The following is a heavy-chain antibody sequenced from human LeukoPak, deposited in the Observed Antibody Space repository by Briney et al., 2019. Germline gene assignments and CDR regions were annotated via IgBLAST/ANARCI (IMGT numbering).Heavy chain of an antibody. V-gene: IGHV3-30*02. CDR1: GFTFNNYG. J-gene: IGHJ4*02. CDR3: AKDSPRTAMVIDY. CDR2: IWYDGSNK. D-gene: IGHD5-18*01. Sequence: GGSLRLSCAASGFTFNNYGMYWVRQAPGKGLEWVAVIWYDGSNKYYADSVKGRFTISRDNSKNTLYLQMNSLRAEDTAVYYCAKDSPRTAMVIDYWGQGTLVTVSS.